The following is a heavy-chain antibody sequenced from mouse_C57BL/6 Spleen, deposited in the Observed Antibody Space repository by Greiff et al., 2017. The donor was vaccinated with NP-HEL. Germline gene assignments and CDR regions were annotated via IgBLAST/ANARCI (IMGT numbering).Heavy chain of an antibody. CDR3: TRSNTHYAMDY. CDR2: IYPGGGYT. J-gene: IGHJ4*01. Sequence: QVQLQQSGAELVRPGTSVKMSCKASGYTFTNYCIGWVKQRPGQGLEWIGDIYPGGGYTNYNEKFKGKATLTADKSSSTAYMQFSSLTSEGTANYYCTRSNTHYAMDYWGQGTSVTVSS. CDR1: GYTFTNYC. V-gene: IGHV1-63*01. D-gene: IGHD5-1-1*01.